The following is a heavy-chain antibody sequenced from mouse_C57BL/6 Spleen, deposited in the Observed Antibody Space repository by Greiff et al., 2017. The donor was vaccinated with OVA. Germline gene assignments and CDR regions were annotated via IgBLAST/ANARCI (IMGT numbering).Heavy chain of an antibody. CDR1: GFSFNTYA. CDR3: VRGYYDYLFDY. CDR2: IRSKSNNYAT. D-gene: IGHD2-4*01. Sequence: EVKLMESGGGLVQPKGSLKLSCAASGFSFNTYAMNWVRQAPGKGLEWVARIRSKSNNYATYYADSVKDRFTISRDDSESMLYLQMNNLKTEDTAMYYCVRGYYDYLFDYWGQGTTLTVSS. J-gene: IGHJ2*01. V-gene: IGHV10-1*01.